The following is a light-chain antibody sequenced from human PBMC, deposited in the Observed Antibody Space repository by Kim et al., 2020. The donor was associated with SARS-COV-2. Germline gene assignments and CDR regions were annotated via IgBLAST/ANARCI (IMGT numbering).Light chain of an antibody. CDR2: GQS. J-gene: IGLJ2*01. Sequence: SSELTQDPAVSVALGQTVRITCQGDSLRTYYATWYQQKPGQAPVLVLFGQSNRPSGNPDRISGSYSGNTASLTITGARAEDEADYYCQSRDTSGKHLVFG. CDR1: SLRTYY. CDR3: QSRDTSGKHLV. V-gene: IGLV3-19*01.